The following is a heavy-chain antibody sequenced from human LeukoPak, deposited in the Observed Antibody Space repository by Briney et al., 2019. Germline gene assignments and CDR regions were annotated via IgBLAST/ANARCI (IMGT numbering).Heavy chain of an antibody. Sequence: GGSLRLSCAASGFTFSNYPIHWVRQAPGKGLEYVSVISSNGDTTYYANSVKGRFTVSRDNSKNTVYLQMGSLRAEDMAVYYCARDEAGYSSEWGQGTLVTVSS. CDR2: ISSNGDTT. CDR3: ARDEAGYSSE. J-gene: IGHJ4*02. D-gene: IGHD6-19*01. V-gene: IGHV3-64*01. CDR1: GFTFSNYP.